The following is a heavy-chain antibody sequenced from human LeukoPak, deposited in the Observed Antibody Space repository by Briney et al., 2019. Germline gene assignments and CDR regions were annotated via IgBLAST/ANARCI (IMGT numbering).Heavy chain of an antibody. CDR1: GFTVSSNF. Sequence: GGSLRLSCAASGFTVSSNFMSWVRQAPGKGLEWVSVIYGGGSTYYPDSVKGRFTISRDNAKNSLYMQMNSLRDEDTAVYYCASSWGSAIDFWGQGTLVTVSS. J-gene: IGHJ4*02. D-gene: IGHD3-16*01. V-gene: IGHV3-53*05. CDR2: IYGGGST. CDR3: ASSWGSAIDF.